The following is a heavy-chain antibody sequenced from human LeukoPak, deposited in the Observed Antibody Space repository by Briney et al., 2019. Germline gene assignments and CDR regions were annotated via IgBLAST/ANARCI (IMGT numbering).Heavy chain of an antibody. D-gene: IGHD1-26*01. CDR3: ARASGSYWWFDS. Sequence: ASVKVSCKASGYTFTTYGITWVRQAPGQGLEWMGCVNPNSGDTSYAQKFQGSVTMTRDTSISTVYMELSRLRSDDTAVYYCARASGSYWWFDSWGQGTPVTVSS. V-gene: IGHV1-2*02. J-gene: IGHJ5*01. CDR2: VNPNSGDT. CDR1: GYTFTTYG.